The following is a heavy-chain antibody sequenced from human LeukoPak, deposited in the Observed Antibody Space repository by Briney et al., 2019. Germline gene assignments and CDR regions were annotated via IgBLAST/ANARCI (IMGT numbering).Heavy chain of an antibody. V-gene: IGHV4-39*01. Sequence: SETLSLTCTVSGGSISSSSYYWGWIRQPPGKGLQWIGSIYYSGSTYYNPSLKSRVTISVDTSKNQFSLKLSSVTAADTAVYYCARLEAVAGILDYWGQGTLVTVSS. J-gene: IGHJ4*02. CDR1: GGSISSSSYY. D-gene: IGHD6-19*01. CDR2: IYYSGST. CDR3: ARLEAVAGILDY.